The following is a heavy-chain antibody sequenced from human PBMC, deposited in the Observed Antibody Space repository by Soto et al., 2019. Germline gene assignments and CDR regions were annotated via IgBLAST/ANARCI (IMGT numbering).Heavy chain of an antibody. CDR1: GGTFSSYA. CDR2: IIPIFGTA. CDR3: AGSVMIFGVVTPYYYGMDV. J-gene: IGHJ6*02. Sequence: SVKVSCQASGGTFSSYAISWVRQAPGQGLEWMGGIIPIFGTANYAQKFQGRVTITADESTSTAYMELSSLRSEDTAVYYCAGSVMIFGVVTPYYYGMDVWGQGATVTVSS. D-gene: IGHD3-3*01. V-gene: IGHV1-69*13.